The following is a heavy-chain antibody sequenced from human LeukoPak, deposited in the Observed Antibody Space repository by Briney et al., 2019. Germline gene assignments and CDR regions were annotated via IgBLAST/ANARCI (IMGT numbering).Heavy chain of an antibody. J-gene: IGHJ6*03. D-gene: IGHD2-2*01. CDR1: GYTFTGHY. Sequence: SVKVSCQASGYTFTGHYMHWVRQAPGQGLEWMGRIIPMIGTPNYAQKFQGRVTITADESTSTGYMELSSLRSEDTAVYYCASHCSSTSCYADYYYMDVWGKGTTVTVSS. CDR3: ASHCSSTSCYADYYYMDV. V-gene: IGHV1-69*13. CDR2: IIPMIGTP.